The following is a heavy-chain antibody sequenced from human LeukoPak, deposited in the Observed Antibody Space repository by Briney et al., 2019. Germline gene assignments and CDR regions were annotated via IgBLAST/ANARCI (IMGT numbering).Heavy chain of an antibody. J-gene: IGHJ6*02. Sequence: GGSLGLSCAASGFTFSSYAMSWVRQAPGKGLEWVAVISYDGSNKYYADSVKGRFTISRDNSKNTLYLQMNSLRAEDTAVYYCARDQYSSGWYLPYYYYGMDVWGQGTTVTVSS. V-gene: IGHV3-30*04. CDR2: ISYDGSNK. CDR1: GFTFSSYA. D-gene: IGHD6-19*01. CDR3: ARDQYSSGWYLPYYYYGMDV.